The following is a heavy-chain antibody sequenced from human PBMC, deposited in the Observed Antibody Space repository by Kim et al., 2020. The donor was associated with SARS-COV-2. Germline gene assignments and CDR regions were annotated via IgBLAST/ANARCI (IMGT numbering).Heavy chain of an antibody. D-gene: IGHD3-3*01. J-gene: IGHJ5*02. V-gene: IGHV3-74*01. Sequence: GRFTIPRDNAKNTLYLQMNSLRAEDTAVYYCARESSYYDFWSGSTGWFDPWGQGTLVTVSS. CDR3: ARESSYYDFWSGSTGWFDP.